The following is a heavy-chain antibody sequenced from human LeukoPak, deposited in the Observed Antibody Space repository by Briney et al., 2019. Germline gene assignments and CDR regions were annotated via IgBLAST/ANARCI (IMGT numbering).Heavy chain of an antibody. J-gene: IGHJ3*02. CDR2: SRNKANGYTT. D-gene: IGHD3-10*02. CDR1: GFTFSSYS. V-gene: IGHV3-72*01. CDR3: TRRSYVALDI. Sequence: GGSLRLSCAASGFTFSSYSMSWVRQAPGKGLEWVGRSRNKANGYTTEYAASVKGRFTISRDDSKNSLYLQMNSLKTEDTALYYCTRRSYVALDIWGQGTMVTVSP.